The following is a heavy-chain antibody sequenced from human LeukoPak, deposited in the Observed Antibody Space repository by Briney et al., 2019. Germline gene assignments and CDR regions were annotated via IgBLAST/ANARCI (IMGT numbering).Heavy chain of an antibody. CDR2: INHSGST. CDR3: ARAGWALDY. J-gene: IGHJ4*02. D-gene: IGHD1-26*01. Sequence: PSETLSLTCAVYGGSSSGYYWSWIRQPPGKGLEWIGEINHSGSTNYNPSLKSRVTISVDTSKNQFSLKLSSVTAADTAVYYCARAGWALDYWGQGTLVTVSS. V-gene: IGHV4-34*01. CDR1: GGSSSGYY.